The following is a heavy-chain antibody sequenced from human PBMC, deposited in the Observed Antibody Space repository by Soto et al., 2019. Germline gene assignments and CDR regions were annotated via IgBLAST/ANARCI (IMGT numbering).Heavy chain of an antibody. CDR2: IIPIFGTA. CDR3: ARERGYSGTYPDTFDI. Sequence: SVKVSCKASGGTFSSYAISWVRQAPGQGLEWMGGIIPIFGTANYAQKFQGRVTITADKSTSTAYMELSSLRSEDTAVYYCARERGYSGTYPDTFDIGGQGTMVPVPS. J-gene: IGHJ3*02. V-gene: IGHV1-69*06. CDR1: GGTFSSYA. D-gene: IGHD1-26*01.